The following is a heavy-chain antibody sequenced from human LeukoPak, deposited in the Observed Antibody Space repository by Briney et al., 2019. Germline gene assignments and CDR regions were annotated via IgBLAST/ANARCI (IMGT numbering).Heavy chain of an antibody. J-gene: IGHJ4*01. D-gene: IGHD3-16*01. CDR2: ISYDGSKI. V-gene: IGHV3-30-3*01. CDR3: VRGQATSWGLDF. Sequence: GGSLRLSCAASGFTFSSYPLHWVRQAPGKGLEWVTLISYDGSKIYYADSVKGRFTISRDNSKNTLYLQMNSLRAEDTALYYCVRGQATSWGLDFWGQGTLVTVSS. CDR1: GFTFSSYP.